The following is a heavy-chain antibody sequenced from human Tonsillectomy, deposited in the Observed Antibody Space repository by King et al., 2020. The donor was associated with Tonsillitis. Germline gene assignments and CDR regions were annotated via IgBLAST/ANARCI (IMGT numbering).Heavy chain of an antibody. V-gene: IGHV4-4*02. CDR3: ASILRTARAYYYDDMDV. Sequence: VQLQESGPGLVKPSGTLSLTCAVSGGSISSSNWWSWVRQPPGKGLEWIGEIYHSGSTNYNPSLKSRVTISVDKSKNQFSLKLSSVTAADTAVYYCASILRTARAYYYDDMDVWGQGTTVTVSS. D-gene: IGHD5-18*01. J-gene: IGHJ6*02. CDR1: GGSISSSNW. CDR2: IYHSGST.